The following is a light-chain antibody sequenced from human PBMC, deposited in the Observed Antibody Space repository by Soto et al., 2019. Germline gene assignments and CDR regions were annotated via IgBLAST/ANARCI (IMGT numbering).Light chain of an antibody. V-gene: IGLV2-11*01. J-gene: IGLJ1*01. Sequence: QSALTQPRSVSGSPGQSVTFSCTGTSSDVGAYIYVSWYQQHPGKAPKLIIYDVIKRPSGVPDRFSGSKSGNTASLTVSGLQAEDEADYYCSSYAGSNNYVFGTGTKVTVL. CDR1: SSDVGAYIY. CDR3: SSYAGSNNYV. CDR2: DVI.